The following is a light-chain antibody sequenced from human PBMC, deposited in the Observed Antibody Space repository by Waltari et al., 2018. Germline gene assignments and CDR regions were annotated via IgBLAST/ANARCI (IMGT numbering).Light chain of an antibody. V-gene: IGKV2-28*01. CDR3: MQALQTPWT. J-gene: IGKJ1*01. CDR1: QSLLHSDGYNY. Sequence: DIVMAQSPLSLPVTPGEPVSISCRSSQSLLHSDGYNYLDWYLQKPGQSPQLLIYLGSNRASGVPDRFSGSGSGTEFTLKISRVEAEDVGVYYCMQALQTPWTFGQGTKVEIK. CDR2: LGS.